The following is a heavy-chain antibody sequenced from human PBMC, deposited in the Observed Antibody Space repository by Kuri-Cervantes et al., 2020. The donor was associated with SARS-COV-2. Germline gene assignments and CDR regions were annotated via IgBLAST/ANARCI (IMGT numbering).Heavy chain of an antibody. CDR1: GFTFSDYY. V-gene: IGHV3-11*01. CDR2: ISSSGSTI. J-gene: IGHJ6*02. D-gene: IGHD2-2*01. Sequence: GGSLRLSCAASGFTFSDYYMSWIRQAPGKGLEWVSYISSSGSTIYYSDSVKGRFTISRDNAKNSLYLQMNSLRAEDTAVYYCARAPPPASPRGSMDVWGQGTTVTVSS. CDR3: ARAPPPASPRGSMDV.